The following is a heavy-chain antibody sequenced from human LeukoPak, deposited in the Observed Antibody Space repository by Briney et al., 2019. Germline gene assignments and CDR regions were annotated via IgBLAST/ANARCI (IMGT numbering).Heavy chain of an antibody. CDR3: ARDKAVDIVATTSYYYYMDV. V-gene: IGHV3-48*01. J-gene: IGHJ6*03. CDR1: GFTFSSYG. D-gene: IGHD5-12*01. Sequence: GGSLRLSCAASGFTFSSYGMHWVRQAPGKGLEWVSYISSSSSTIYYADSVKGRFTISKDNAKNSLYLQMNSLRAEDTAVYYCARDKAVDIVATTSYYYYMDVWGKGTTVTVSS. CDR2: ISSSSSTI.